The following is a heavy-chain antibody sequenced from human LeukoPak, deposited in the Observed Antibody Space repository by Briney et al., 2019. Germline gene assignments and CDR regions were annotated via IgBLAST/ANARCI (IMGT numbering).Heavy chain of an antibody. V-gene: IGHV3-21*04. CDR2: ISSSSSYI. CDR3: AKEILRTAMVFDY. CDR1: GFTFSSYS. D-gene: IGHD5-18*01. J-gene: IGHJ4*02. Sequence: GGSLRLSCAASGFTFSSYSMNWVRQAPGKGLEWVSSISSSSSYIYYADSVKGRFTISRDNSKNTLYLQMNSLRAEDTAVYYCAKEILRTAMVFDYWGQGTLVTVSS.